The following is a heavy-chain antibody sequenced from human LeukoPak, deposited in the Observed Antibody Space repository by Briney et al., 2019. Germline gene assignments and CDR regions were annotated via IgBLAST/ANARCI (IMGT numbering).Heavy chain of an antibody. J-gene: IGHJ4*02. V-gene: IGHV4-39*01. Sequence: SETLSLTCTVSGGSITTTSYCCGWIRQPPGKGLEWIGNIFYTGSTYYNPSLKSRVTISVDTSKNQFSLRLTSVTAADTAVYYCARRSDSNSWYFDYWGQGTLVPVSS. CDR1: GGSITTTSYC. D-gene: IGHD2-15*01. CDR3: ARRSDSNSWYFDY. CDR2: IFYTGST.